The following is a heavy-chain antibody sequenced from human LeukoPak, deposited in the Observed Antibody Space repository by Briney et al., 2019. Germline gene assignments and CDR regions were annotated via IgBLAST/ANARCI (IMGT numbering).Heavy chain of an antibody. D-gene: IGHD1-26*01. CDR1: GYTFDDYA. J-gene: IGHJ4*02. CDR3: AKDISGSYWG. Sequence: GGSLRLSCAASGYTFDDYAMHWVRQAPGKGLEWVSLITGDGGGTYYADSVKGRFTISRDNSKNSLYLQMNSLRTEDTALYYCAKDISGSYWGGGQGTLVTVSS. CDR2: ITGDGGGT. V-gene: IGHV3-43*02.